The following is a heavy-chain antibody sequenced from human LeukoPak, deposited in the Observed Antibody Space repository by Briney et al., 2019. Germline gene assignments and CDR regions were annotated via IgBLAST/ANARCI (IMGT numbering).Heavy chain of an antibody. CDR1: GFTFSSYD. J-gene: IGHJ5*02. V-gene: IGHV3-23*01. CDR2: ISGSGGST. Sequence: GGSLRLSCAASGFTFSSYDMSWVRQAPGKGLEWVSAISGSGGSTYYADSVKGRFTISRDSSKNTLYLQMNSLRVEDTAVYSCAKTGTGYFRNWFDPWGQGTLVTVSS. D-gene: IGHD3/OR15-3a*01. CDR3: AKTGTGYFRNWFDP.